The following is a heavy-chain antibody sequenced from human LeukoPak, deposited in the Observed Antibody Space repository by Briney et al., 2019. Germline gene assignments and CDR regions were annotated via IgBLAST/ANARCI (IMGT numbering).Heavy chain of an antibody. J-gene: IGHJ5*02. CDR1: GGSISSGDYY. D-gene: IGHD6-6*01. CDR2: IYYSGST. V-gene: IGHV4-30-4*08. CDR3: ASGTGYSSSSRRFDP. Sequence: SQTLSLTCTVSGGSISSGDYYWSWIRQPPGKGLEWIGYIYYSGSTYYNPSLKSRVTISVDTSKNQFSLKLSPVTAADTAVYYCASGTGYSSSSRRFDPWGQGTLVTVSS.